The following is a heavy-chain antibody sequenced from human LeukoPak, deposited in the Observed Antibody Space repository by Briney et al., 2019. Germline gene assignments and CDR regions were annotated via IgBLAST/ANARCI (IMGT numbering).Heavy chain of an antibody. CDR1: GFTFSSYG. CDR3: AKDFKMAPRGY. J-gene: IGHJ4*02. V-gene: IGHV3-30*18. Sequence: PGGSLRLSCAASGFTFSSYGMHWVRQAPGKGLEWVAVISYDGSNKYYADSVKGRFTISRDNSKNTLYLQMNSLRAEDTAVYYCAKDFKMAPRGYWGQGTLVTVSS. CDR2: ISYDGSNK. D-gene: IGHD5-24*01.